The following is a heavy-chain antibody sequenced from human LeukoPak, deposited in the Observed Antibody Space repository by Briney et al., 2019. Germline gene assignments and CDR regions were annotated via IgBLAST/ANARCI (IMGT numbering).Heavy chain of an antibody. Sequence: GGSLRLSCAASGFSFSNYAMTWVRQAPGKGLEWVSAIFRSGGDTYYADSMKGRFTISRDNSKNTLYLQMNSLRVGDTAIYYCAKSFTGDNYYYGVDVWGQGTTVTVCS. D-gene: IGHD3-10*01. CDR3: AKSFTGDNYYYGVDV. CDR2: IFRSGGDT. V-gene: IGHV3-23*01. J-gene: IGHJ6*02. CDR1: GFSFSNYA.